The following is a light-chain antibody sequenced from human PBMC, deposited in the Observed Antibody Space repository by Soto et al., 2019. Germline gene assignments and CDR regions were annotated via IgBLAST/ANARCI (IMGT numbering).Light chain of an antibody. Sequence: QSALTQPASVSGSPGQSIAISCTGTTSDVGGYNYVSWYQQHPGKVPKLLIHEVSNRPSGVSNRFSGSKSGNTASLTISGLQAEDEADYYSLSKTSTISYVFGAGTKVTVL. J-gene: IGLJ1*01. CDR3: LSKTSTISYV. V-gene: IGLV2-14*01. CDR1: TSDVGGYNY. CDR2: EVS.